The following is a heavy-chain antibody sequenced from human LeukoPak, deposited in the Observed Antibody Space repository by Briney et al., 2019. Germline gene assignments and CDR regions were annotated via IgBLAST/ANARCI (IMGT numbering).Heavy chain of an antibody. Sequence: SETLSLTYSVSGDSISSSGYYSGWIRQPPGKGLEWIGSMYYGGNTYYNASLKSRVTISVDTSKNLFSLKLNSVTAADTGVYYCARSKNGKCDYGGQGTLVTVSS. V-gene: IGHV4-39*07. CDR1: GDSISSSGYY. CDR3: ARSKNGKCDY. CDR2: MYYGGNT. D-gene: IGHD1-26*01. J-gene: IGHJ4*02.